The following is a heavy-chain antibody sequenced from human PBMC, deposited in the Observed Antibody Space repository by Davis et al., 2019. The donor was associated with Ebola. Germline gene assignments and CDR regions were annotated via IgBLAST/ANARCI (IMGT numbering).Heavy chain of an antibody. J-gene: IGHJ4*02. D-gene: IGHD7-27*01. CDR2: IYSGGST. Sequence: GGSLRLSCAASGFTFSNAWMNWVRQAPGKGLEWVSVIYSGGSTYYADSVKGRFTISRDNSKNTLYLQMNSLKTEDTAVYYCTKAALGYWGQGTLVTVSS. CDR3: TKAALGY. CDR1: GFTFSNAW. V-gene: IGHV3-53*01.